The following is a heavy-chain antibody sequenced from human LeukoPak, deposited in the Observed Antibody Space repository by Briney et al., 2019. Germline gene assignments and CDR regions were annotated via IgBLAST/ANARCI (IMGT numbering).Heavy chain of an antibody. CDR1: GGSISGYY. V-gene: IGHV4-59*08. J-gene: IGHJ4*02. CDR2: IYYSGST. D-gene: IGHD6-19*01. CDR3: GPRYTDGWLIGY. Sequence: SETLSLTCSVSGGSISGYYWSWIRQPPGQGLEWIGYIYYSGSTNYNPSLKSRVIISRDTSKNQFSLNLSSVTAADTAVYYCGPRYTDGWLIGYWGQGTLVTVSS.